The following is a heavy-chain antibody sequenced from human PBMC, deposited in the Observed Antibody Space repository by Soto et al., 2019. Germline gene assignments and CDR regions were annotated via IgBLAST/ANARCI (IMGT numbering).Heavy chain of an antibody. D-gene: IGHD3-22*01. CDR1: GYSFTSYG. Sequence: ASVKVSCKASGYSFTSYGISWVRQAPGQGLEWMGWISAYNGNTNYAQKFQARVTMTTDTSTKTAYMELRSLRSDDTAVYYCARETYHYDSSGYFGLDVWGQGTTVTSP. CDR2: ISAYNGNT. CDR3: ARETYHYDSSGYFGLDV. V-gene: IGHV1-18*01. J-gene: IGHJ6*02.